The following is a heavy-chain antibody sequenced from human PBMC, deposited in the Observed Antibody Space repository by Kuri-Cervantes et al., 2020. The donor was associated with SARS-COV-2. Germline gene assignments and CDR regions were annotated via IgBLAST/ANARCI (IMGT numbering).Heavy chain of an antibody. V-gene: IGHV3-30*03. CDR1: GLTFSSYG. D-gene: IGHD6-13*01. CDR2: ISYDGSNK. CDR3: ARNGYSSSWYGGGYYYYGMDV. J-gene: IGHJ6*02. Sequence: GESLKISCAASGLTFSSYGMHWVRQAPGKGLEWVAVISYDGSNKYYADSVKGRFTISRDNSKNTLYLQMNSLRAEDTAVYYCARNGYSSSWYGGGYYYYGMDVWGQGTTVTVSS.